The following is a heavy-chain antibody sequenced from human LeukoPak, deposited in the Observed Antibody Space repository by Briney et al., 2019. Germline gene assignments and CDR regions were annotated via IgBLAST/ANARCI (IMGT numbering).Heavy chain of an antibody. D-gene: IGHD7-27*01. CDR1: GHFISRGYY. Sequence: SETLSLTCTVSGHFISRGYYWGWIRQPPGKGLEWIGSIYHSGSTYYNPSLKSRVTISVDTSKNQFSLKLSSVTAADTAVYYCARLTGGYFDYWGQGTLVTVSS. CDR2: IYHSGST. CDR3: ARLTGGYFDY. V-gene: IGHV4-38-2*02. J-gene: IGHJ4*02.